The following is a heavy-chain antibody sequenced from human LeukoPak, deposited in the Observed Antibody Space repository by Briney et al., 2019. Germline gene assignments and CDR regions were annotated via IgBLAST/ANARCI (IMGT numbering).Heavy chain of an antibody. CDR3: ARSPTYNWNYLSWYFDL. Sequence: SETLSLTCTVSGGSISSYYWSWIRQPPGKGLEWIGYIYYSGSTNYNPSLKSRVTISVDTSKNQFSLKLSSVTAADTAVYYCARSPTYNWNYLSWYFDLWGRGTLVTVSS. V-gene: IGHV4-59*01. CDR1: GGSISSYY. CDR2: IYYSGST. J-gene: IGHJ2*01. D-gene: IGHD1-7*01.